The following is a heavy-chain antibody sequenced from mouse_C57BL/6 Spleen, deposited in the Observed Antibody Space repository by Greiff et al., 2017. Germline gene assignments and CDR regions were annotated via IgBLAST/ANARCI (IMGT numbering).Heavy chain of an antibody. J-gene: IGHJ4*01. CDR3: ARSFEFITTVVAPYAMDY. CDR2: ISRDSSTI. Sequence: EVKVVESGGGLVKPGASLKLSCAASGFTFSDYGMHWVRQAPEKGLEWVAYISRDSSTIYYADTVKGRFTISRDNAKNTLFLQLTSLRSEDTAMYYCARSFEFITTVVAPYAMDYWGQGTSVTVSS. CDR1: GFTFSDYG. D-gene: IGHD1-1*01. V-gene: IGHV5-17*01.